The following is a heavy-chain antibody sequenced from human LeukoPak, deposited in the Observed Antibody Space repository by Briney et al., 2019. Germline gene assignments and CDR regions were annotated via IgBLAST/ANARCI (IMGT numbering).Heavy chain of an antibody. CDR2: IYYSGAT. V-gene: IGHV4-30-4*01. CDR3: ARSSGYYGSGSYVDP. CDR1: GGSISSGDYY. Sequence: PSETLSLTCTVSGGSISSGDYYWTWIRQPPGKGLEWIGYIYYSGATYYNPSLKSRVTISVDTSKNQFSLKLSSVTAADTAVYYCARSSGYYGSGSYVDPWSQGTLVTVSS. J-gene: IGHJ5*02. D-gene: IGHD3-10*01.